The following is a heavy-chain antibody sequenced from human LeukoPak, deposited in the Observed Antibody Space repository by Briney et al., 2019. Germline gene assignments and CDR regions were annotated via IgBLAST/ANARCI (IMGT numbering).Heavy chain of an antibody. J-gene: IGHJ3*02. CDR3: ARQYDGSPLQAFDI. V-gene: IGHV4-59*01. CDR1: GGSISTYY. Sequence: SETLSLTCTVSGGSISTYYWSWIRQPPGKGLEWIGYIYYSGSTNYNPSLKSRVTISVDTSKNQFSLKLSSVTAADTAVYYCARQYDGSPLQAFDIWGQGTMVTVSS. D-gene: IGHD3-22*01. CDR2: IYYSGST.